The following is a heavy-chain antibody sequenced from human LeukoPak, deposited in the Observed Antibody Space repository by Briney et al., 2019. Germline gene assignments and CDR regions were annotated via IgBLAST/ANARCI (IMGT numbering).Heavy chain of an antibody. CDR1: GGSISSSSYY. CDR2: IYTSGST. D-gene: IGHD5-18*01. CDR3: ARGRTAMAPSDAFDI. V-gene: IGHV4-39*07. Sequence: SETLSLTCTVSGGSISSSSYYWGWIRQPPGKGLEWIGRIYTSGSTNYNPSLKSRVTISVDTSKNQFSLKLSSVTAADTAVYYCARGRTAMAPSDAFDIWGQGTMVTVSS. J-gene: IGHJ3*02.